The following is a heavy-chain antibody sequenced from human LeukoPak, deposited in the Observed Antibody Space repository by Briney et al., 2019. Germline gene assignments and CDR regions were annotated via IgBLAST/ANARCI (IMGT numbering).Heavy chain of an antibody. J-gene: IGHJ4*02. CDR2: ISYDGSNK. D-gene: IGHD1-26*01. Sequence: GGSLRLSCAASGFTFSSYAMHWVRQAPGKGLEWVAVISYDGSNKYYADSVKGRFTISRDNSKNTLYPQMNSLRAEDTAVYYCARPRVGALIFDYWGQGTLVTVSS. V-gene: IGHV3-30-3*01. CDR3: ARPRVGALIFDY. CDR1: GFTFSSYA.